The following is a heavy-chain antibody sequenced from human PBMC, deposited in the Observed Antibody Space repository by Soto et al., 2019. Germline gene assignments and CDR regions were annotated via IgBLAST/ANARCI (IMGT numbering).Heavy chain of an antibody. D-gene: IGHD3-3*01. V-gene: IGHV3-23*01. Sequence: PGGSLRLSCAASGFTFSSYAMSWVRQAPGKGLEWVSAISGSGGSTYYADSVKGRFTISRHNSKNTLYPQMNSLRAEDTAVYYCARVGDDFWSGYPGHFDYWGQGTLVTVSS. CDR3: ARVGDDFWSGYPGHFDY. J-gene: IGHJ4*02. CDR2: ISGSGGST. CDR1: GFTFSSYA.